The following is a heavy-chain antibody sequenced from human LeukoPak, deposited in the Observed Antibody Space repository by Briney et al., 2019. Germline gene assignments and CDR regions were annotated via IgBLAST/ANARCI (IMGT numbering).Heavy chain of an antibody. Sequence: GESLKISCKGSGYSFSNYWIGWLRQMPGKGLEWMGTIYPGDSSTRYSPSFQGQVTMSADKSISTAYLEWSSLKASDTAMYYCARHPDEDDFWSGYLDYWGQGTLVTVSS. CDR3: ARHPDEDDFWSGYLDY. D-gene: IGHD3-3*01. J-gene: IGHJ4*02. CDR1: GYSFSNYW. CDR2: IYPGDSST. V-gene: IGHV5-51*01.